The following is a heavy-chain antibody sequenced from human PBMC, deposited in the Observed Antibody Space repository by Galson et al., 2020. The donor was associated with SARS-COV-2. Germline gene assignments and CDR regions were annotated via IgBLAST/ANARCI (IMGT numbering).Heavy chain of an antibody. D-gene: IGHD2-2*01. CDR3: TSMTTLVVGDSADY. V-gene: IGHV3-15*05. Sequence: GGSLRLSCAASGFTFTNAWMSWVRQAPGKRLEWVGRIKSRTDGGRADHAAAVKGRFTVSRDDLTNTLFLQMNSLKTEDTAVYYCTSMTTLVVGDSADYWGQGTLVTVSS. CDR1: GFTFTNAW. CDR2: IKSRTDGGRA. J-gene: IGHJ4*02.